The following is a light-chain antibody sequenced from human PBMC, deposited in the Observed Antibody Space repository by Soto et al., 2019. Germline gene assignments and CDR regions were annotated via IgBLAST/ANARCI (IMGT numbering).Light chain of an antibody. J-gene: IGLJ2*01. CDR1: NIGSKV. CDR3: QVWDSSRNRV. Sequence: SYELTQPPSVSVAPGQTARISCGGDNIGSKVVHWFQQKPGQAPLLVVYDDRARSSGIPERFSGSNSGNTATLTISGAEVGDEADYYCQVWDSSRNRVFGGGTKLTVL. V-gene: IGLV3-21*02. CDR2: DDR.